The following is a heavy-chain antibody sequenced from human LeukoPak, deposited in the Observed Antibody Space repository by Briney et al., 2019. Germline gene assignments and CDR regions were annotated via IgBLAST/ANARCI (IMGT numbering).Heavy chain of an antibody. D-gene: IGHD6-19*01. J-gene: IGHJ4*02. Sequence: GGSLRLSCAASGFTFSSYAMSWVRQAPGKGLEWISAISGSGGSTFYVDSVKGRFTISRDNSKNTLFLQMNSLRVEDTAVYYCAKEPSSGCIFDYWGQGTLVTVSS. CDR3: AKEPSSGCIFDY. CDR1: GFTFSSYA. V-gene: IGHV3-23*01. CDR2: ISGSGGST.